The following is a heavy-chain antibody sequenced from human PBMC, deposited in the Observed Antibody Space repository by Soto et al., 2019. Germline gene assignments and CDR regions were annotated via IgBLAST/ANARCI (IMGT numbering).Heavy chain of an antibody. V-gene: IGHV4-34*10. J-gene: IGHJ4*02. D-gene: IGHD3-3*01. CDR2: INYRGST. CDR3: ARTTPEWLLTFDY. Sequence: SETLSLTCAVYGGSFTGYYWTWIRQTPGKGLEWIGEINYRGSTYYNPSLESRITMAVDTSRNQFSLRLRSVTAADTAVYYCARTTPEWLLTFDYWGQGILVTVSS. CDR1: GGSFTGYY.